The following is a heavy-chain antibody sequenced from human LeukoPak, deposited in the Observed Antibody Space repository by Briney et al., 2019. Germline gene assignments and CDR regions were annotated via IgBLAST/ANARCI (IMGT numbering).Heavy chain of an antibody. J-gene: IGHJ4*02. V-gene: IGHV1-46*01. D-gene: IGHD6-13*01. CDR2: IYPRDGST. CDR3: ARDRGSSWTDY. CDR1: GYTFTSNY. Sequence: ASVKVSCKASGYTFTSNYIHWVRQAPGQGLEWMGMIYPRDGSTSYAQKFQGRVTVTRDTSTSTVHMELSGLRSEDTAVYYCARDRGSSWTDYWGQGTLVTVSS.